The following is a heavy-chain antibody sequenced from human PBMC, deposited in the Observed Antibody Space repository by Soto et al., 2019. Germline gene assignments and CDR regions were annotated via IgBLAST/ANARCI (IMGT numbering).Heavy chain of an antibody. CDR3: ARWFGELSFTRFYYYYGMDV. CDR2: IIPIFGTA. D-gene: IGHD3-10*01. Sequence: ASVKVSCKASGGTFSSYAISWVRQAPGQGLEWMGGIIPIFGTANYAQKFQGRVTITADESTSTAYMELSGLRSEDKAVYYCARWFGELSFTRFYYYYGMDVWGQGTTVNVSS. V-gene: IGHV1-69*13. CDR1: GGTFSSYA. J-gene: IGHJ6*02.